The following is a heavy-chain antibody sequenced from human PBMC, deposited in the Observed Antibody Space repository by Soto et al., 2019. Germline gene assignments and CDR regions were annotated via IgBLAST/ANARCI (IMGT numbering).Heavy chain of an antibody. CDR1: GAFISSGNW. Sequence: QVQLQESGPGLVQPSGTLSLTCAVSGAFISSGNWWSWVRQPPGKGLDWIGEIYQSGSTHFNPSLQSRVTISVDKSKNQFSLTLSSVTAADTAVYYCARNLGGRLFGMDVWGQGTTVTVSS. CDR2: IYQSGST. CDR3: ARNLGGRLFGMDV. J-gene: IGHJ6*02. D-gene: IGHD1-26*01. V-gene: IGHV4-4*02.